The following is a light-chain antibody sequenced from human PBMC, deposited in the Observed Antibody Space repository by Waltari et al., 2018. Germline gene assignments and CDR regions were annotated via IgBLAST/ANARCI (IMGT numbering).Light chain of an antibody. J-gene: IGLJ3*02. V-gene: IGLV4-69*01. CDR1: SGYSSNA. CDR2: VNSDGSH. CDR3: QTEGHGTWV. Sequence: LVLTQSPSASASLGASVKPTCTLSSGYSSNAIAWLQPQPGKGPRYLMKVNSDGSHRKGDDIPDRFSASNSGTEDYLTISSLHSEDEADYYCQTEGHGTWVFGGGTKLTVL.